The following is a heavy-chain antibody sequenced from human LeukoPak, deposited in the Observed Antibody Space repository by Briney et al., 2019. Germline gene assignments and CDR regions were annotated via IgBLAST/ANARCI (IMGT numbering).Heavy chain of an antibody. J-gene: IGHJ4*02. CDR1: GGSISSSSYY. D-gene: IGHD3-3*01. CDR2: IYYSGST. Sequence: PSETLSLTCTVSGGSISSSSYYWGWIRQPPGKGLEWIGSIYYSGSTYYNPSLKSRVTISVDTSKNQFSLKLSSVTAADTAVYYCARHNGEMGYYDFWSGYPNYFDYWGQGTLVTVSS. V-gene: IGHV4-39*01. CDR3: ARHNGEMGYYDFWSGYPNYFDY.